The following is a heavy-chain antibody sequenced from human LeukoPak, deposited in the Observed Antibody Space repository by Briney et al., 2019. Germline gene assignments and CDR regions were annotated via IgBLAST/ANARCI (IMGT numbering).Heavy chain of an antibody. Sequence: PSETLSLTCTVSGGSISSSSYYWGWIRQPPGKGLEWIGSIYYSGSTYYNPSLKSRVTISVDTSKNQFSLKLSSVTAADTAVYYCARDVNEGIAAAGQGGGFDYWGQGTLVTVSS. CDR2: IYYSGST. D-gene: IGHD6-13*01. CDR1: GGSISSSSYY. J-gene: IGHJ4*02. V-gene: IGHV4-39*07. CDR3: ARDVNEGIAAAGQGGGFDY.